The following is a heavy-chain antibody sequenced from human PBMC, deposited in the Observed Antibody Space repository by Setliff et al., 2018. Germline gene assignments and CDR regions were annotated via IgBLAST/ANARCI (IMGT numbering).Heavy chain of an antibody. CDR2: ISFGGNT. Sequence: SETLSLTCTVSGDSISSTYYYWGWIRQPPGKGLEWIGSISFGGNTYHNPSLKSRVTISLDTSKNQFSLKLNSVTAADTAVYSCARDPGHRSGTWSLDYWGQGTLVTVSS. V-gene: IGHV4-39*07. CDR3: ARDPGHRSGTWSLDY. CDR1: GDSISSTYYY. J-gene: IGHJ4*02.